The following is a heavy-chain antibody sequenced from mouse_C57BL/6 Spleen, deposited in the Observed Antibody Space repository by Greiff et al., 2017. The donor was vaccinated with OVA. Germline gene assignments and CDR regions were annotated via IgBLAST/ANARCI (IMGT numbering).Heavy chain of an antibody. D-gene: IGHD1-3*01. V-gene: IGHV14-2*01. J-gene: IGHJ1*03. CDR1: GFTIKDSY. Sequence: VQLQQSGAELVKPGASVKLSCTASGFTIKDSYMHWVKQRTEQGLEWIGRIDHEDGGNKYAPKVQGKATRTADRSPNTAYLQLSSLTSEDTAVYYCARISSYWDVDVWGTGTTVTVSS. CDR2: IDHEDGGN. CDR3: ARISSYWDVDV.